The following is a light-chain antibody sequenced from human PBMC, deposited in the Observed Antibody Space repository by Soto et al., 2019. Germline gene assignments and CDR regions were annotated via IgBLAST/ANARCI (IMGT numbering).Light chain of an antibody. CDR1: QSLLHSNGYNY. CDR3: MQALLPRWT. CDR2: LGS. Sequence: DIVMTQSPLSLPVTPGEPASISCRSSQSLLHSNGYNYLDWYLQKPGQSPQLLIYLGSNRASGVPDGFSGSGSGTDFTLKISRLEAEDVGVYYCMQALLPRWTFGQGTRVDI. J-gene: IGKJ1*01. V-gene: IGKV2-28*01.